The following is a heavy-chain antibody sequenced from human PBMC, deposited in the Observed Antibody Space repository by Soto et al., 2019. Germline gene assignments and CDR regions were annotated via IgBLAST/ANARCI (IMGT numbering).Heavy chain of an antibody. Sequence: ASVKVSCKASGYTFTGYYMHWVRQAPGQGLEWMGWINPNSGGTNYAQKIQGWVTMTRDTSISTAYMELSRLRSDDTAVYYCAREVVPAAMGYYYYGMDVWGQGTTVTVSS. D-gene: IGHD2-2*01. V-gene: IGHV1-2*04. CDR3: AREVVPAAMGYYYYGMDV. CDR1: GYTFTGYY. CDR2: INPNSGGT. J-gene: IGHJ6*02.